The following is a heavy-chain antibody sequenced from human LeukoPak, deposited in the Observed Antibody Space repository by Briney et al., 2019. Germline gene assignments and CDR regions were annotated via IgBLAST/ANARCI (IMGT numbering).Heavy chain of an antibody. CDR3: ARIHYYDSSGYYEGEDY. Sequence: GGSLRLSCAASGFPLSNYWMHWVRQTPGKGLVWVSRINPDGTTTSYADSVKGRFTISRDNARNTLYLQMNSLRAEDTAVYYCARIHYYDSSGYYEGEDYWGQGTLVTVSS. CDR2: INPDGTTT. J-gene: IGHJ4*02. D-gene: IGHD3-22*01. CDR1: GFPLSNYW. V-gene: IGHV3-74*01.